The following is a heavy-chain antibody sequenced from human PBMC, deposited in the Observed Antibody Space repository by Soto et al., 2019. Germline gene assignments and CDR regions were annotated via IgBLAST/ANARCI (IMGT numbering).Heavy chain of an antibody. J-gene: IGHJ4*02. CDR1: GFTFSSYA. D-gene: IGHD2-15*01. CDR2: ISYDGSNK. Sequence: GGSLRLSCAASGFTFSSYAMHWVRQAPGKGLECVAVISYDGSNKYYADSVKGRFTISRDNSKNTLYLQMNSLRAEDTAVYYCARGIPSPVVSDSFDHWGQGTLVTVSS. CDR3: ARGIPSPVVSDSFDH. V-gene: IGHV3-30-3*01.